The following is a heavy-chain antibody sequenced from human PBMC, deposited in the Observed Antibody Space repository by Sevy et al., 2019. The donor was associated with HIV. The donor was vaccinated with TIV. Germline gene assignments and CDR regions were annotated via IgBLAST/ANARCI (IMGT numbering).Heavy chain of an antibody. CDR1: GFTFSSYW. V-gene: IGHV3-7*03. CDR2: IKQDGSEK. Sequence: GGSLRLSCAASGFTFSSYWMSWVRQAPGKGLEWVANIKQDGSEKYCVDSVKGRFTISRDNAKNSLYLQMNSLRAEDTGVYYCARDLRRGSSGPMAYWGQGTLVTVSS. J-gene: IGHJ4*02. CDR3: ARDLRRGSSGPMAY. D-gene: IGHD6-19*01.